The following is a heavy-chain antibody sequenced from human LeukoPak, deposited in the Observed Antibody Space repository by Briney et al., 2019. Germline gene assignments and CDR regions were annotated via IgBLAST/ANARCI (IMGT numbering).Heavy chain of an antibody. J-gene: IGHJ5*02. D-gene: IGHD4-11*01. Sequence: SETLSLTCTVSGGSISSYYWSWIRQPPGKGLEWIGYIYYSGSTNYNPSLKSRVTISVDTSKNQFSLKLSSVTAADTAVYYCARGEVLYSNYGPAYNWFDPWGQGTLVTVSS. CDR3: ARGEVLYSNYGPAYNWFDP. CDR2: IYYSGST. V-gene: IGHV4-59*01. CDR1: GGSISSYY.